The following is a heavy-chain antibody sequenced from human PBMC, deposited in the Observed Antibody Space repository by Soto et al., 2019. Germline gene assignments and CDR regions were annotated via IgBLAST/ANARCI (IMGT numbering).Heavy chain of an antibody. CDR2: VFYEGNT. D-gene: IGHD3-22*01. J-gene: IGHJ3*01. Sequence: QVHLQESGPGLVKPSQTLSLTCTVSGDSISSREYYWAWIRQPPGKGLEWIGYVFYEGNTYYNPSLKSRLSIDVDTAKSQFSLRLSSVTAADTAVYYCARRYYFDSSGYADALDVWGQGTNVIVSS. V-gene: IGHV4-30-4*01. CDR3: ARRYYFDSSGYADALDV. CDR1: GDSISSREYY.